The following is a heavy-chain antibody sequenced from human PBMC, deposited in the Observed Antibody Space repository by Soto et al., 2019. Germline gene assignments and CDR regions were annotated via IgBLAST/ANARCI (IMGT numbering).Heavy chain of an antibody. J-gene: IGHJ6*03. V-gene: IGHV1-2*02. CDR2: MNPNSGDT. D-gene: IGHD6-25*01. CDR3: ARASGAATATLDYYYFYMDV. CDR1: GYRFSDYY. Sequence: QVQLVQSGAEVKKPGASVTVSCKASGYRFSDYYLHWVRQAPGQGPEWMGWMNPNSGDTKYAQKFKGRVTMTRDTSVRTAFMELNWLKSDDTAVYYCARASGAATATLDYYYFYMDVWGIGTTVTVSS.